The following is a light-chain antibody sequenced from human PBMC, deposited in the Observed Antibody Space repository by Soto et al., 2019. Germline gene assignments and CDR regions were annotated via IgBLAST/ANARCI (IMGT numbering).Light chain of an antibody. CDR3: QHYTNWPPLT. CDR1: QSISSN. CDR2: GAS. Sequence: EGGMTKTTATLYLSPGERATLACRASQSISSNLAWYQQKPGQAPRLLIYGASTRAPDIPARFSGSGSGTEFTLTISSLQSADFAVYYCQHYTNWPPLTFGGGSKVDIK. V-gene: IGKV3-15*01. J-gene: IGKJ4*01.